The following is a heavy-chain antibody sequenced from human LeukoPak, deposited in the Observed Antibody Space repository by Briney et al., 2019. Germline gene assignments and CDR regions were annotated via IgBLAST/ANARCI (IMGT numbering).Heavy chain of an antibody. J-gene: IGHJ4*02. Sequence: ASVKVSCKASGYTFTSYGISWVRLAPGQGHEWMGWISAYNGNTNYAQKLQGRVTMTTDTSTSTAYMELRSLRSDDTAVYYCARDPYDSSGTWSDYWGQGTLVTVSS. CDR3: ARDPYDSSGTWSDY. CDR2: ISAYNGNT. CDR1: GYTFTSYG. V-gene: IGHV1-18*01. D-gene: IGHD3-22*01.